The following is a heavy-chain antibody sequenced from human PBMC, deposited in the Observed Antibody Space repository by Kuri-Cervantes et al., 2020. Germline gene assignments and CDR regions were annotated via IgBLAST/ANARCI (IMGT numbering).Heavy chain of an antibody. CDR1: GFTFNSYG. V-gene: IGHV3-33*01. Sequence: GGSLRLSCAASGFTFNSYGMHWVRQAPGKGLEWVAVIWWDGSEIYYADSVRGRFTISRDNSKNTLFLQMNSLRSEDTALYYCARLVPSTNIDYWGQGTLVTVSS. CDR3: ARLVPSTNIDY. D-gene: IGHD5-24*01. CDR2: IWWDGSEI. J-gene: IGHJ4*02.